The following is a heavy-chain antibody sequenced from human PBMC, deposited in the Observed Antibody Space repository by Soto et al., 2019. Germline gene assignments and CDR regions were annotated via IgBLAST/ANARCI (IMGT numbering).Heavy chain of an antibody. CDR3: ARDLYYYDSSGYYFGAYAFDI. CDR2: IIPIFGTA. D-gene: IGHD3-22*01. Sequence: ASVKVSCKASGGTFSSYAISWVRQAPGQGLEWMGGIIPIFGTANYAQKFQGRVTITADESTSTAYMELSSLRSEDTAVYYCARDLYYYDSSGYYFGAYAFDIWGQGTMVTVSS. CDR1: GGTFSSYA. J-gene: IGHJ3*02. V-gene: IGHV1-69*13.